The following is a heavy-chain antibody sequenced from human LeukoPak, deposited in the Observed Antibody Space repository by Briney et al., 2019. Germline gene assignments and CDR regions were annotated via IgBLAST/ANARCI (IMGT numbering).Heavy chain of an antibody. CDR2: ISAYNGNT. CDR3: AREYYYDSSGYNAFDI. J-gene: IGHJ3*02. D-gene: IGHD3-22*01. Sequence: ASVKVSCKASGYTFTSYGMSWVRQAPGQGLEWMGWISAYNGNTNYAQTLQGRVTMTTDTSTSTAYMKLRSLRADDTAVYYCAREYYYDSSGYNAFDIWGQGTMVTVSS. CDR1: GYTFTSYG. V-gene: IGHV1-18*01.